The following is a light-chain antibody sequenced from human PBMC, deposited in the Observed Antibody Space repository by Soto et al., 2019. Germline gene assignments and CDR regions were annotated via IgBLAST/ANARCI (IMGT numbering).Light chain of an antibody. V-gene: IGLV1-44*01. Sequence: QSVLTQPPSASGTPGQRVTISCSGRGSNIGVNTVNWYQQLPGTAPKLLIYTNNQRPSGVPDRFSGSKSGTSASLAISGLQSEDEADYYCAAWDDSLNGVVFGGGTKLTVL. CDR3: AAWDDSLNGVV. CDR2: TNN. CDR1: GSNIGVNT. J-gene: IGLJ2*01.